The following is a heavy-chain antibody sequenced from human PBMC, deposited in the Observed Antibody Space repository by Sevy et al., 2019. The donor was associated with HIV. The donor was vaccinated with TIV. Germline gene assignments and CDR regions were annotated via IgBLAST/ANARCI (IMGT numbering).Heavy chain of an antibody. D-gene: IGHD2-15*01. CDR2: MYSGGSP. CDR1: GFSISNNY. J-gene: IGHJ5*02. CDR3: ARGYCGGGSCTAFDP. Sequence: GGSLRLSCAASGFSISNNYTAWVRQAPGKGLEWVSVMYSGGSPYYADSVKGRFALSRDMSKNMVYLQMNSLRAEDTAVYYWARGYCGGGSCTAFDPWGQGTLVTVSS. V-gene: IGHV3-53*01.